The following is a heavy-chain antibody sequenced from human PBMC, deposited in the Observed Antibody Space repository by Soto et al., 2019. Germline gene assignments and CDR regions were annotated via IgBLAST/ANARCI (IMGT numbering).Heavy chain of an antibody. CDR2: IFSNDEK. J-gene: IGHJ4*02. Sequence: QVTLKESGPVLVKPTETLTLTCTVSGFSLSNARMGVSWIRQPPGKALEWLAHIFSNDEKSYSTSLKSRLTISKDTSKSQVVLTMTNIDPVDTATYYCARIPISSGWYVDHDDYWGQGTLVTVSS. CDR3: ARIPISSGWYVDHDDY. V-gene: IGHV2-26*01. D-gene: IGHD6-19*01. CDR1: GFSLSNARMG.